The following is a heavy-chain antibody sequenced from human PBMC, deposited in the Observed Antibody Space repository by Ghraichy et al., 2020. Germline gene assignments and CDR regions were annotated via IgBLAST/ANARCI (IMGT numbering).Heavy chain of an antibody. CDR2: IYYSGST. J-gene: IGHJ6*02. D-gene: IGHD6-19*01. V-gene: IGHV4-59*01. CDR3: ARDYHNSSPYYYYGMDV. CDR1: GGSISSYY. Sequence: SETLSLTCTVSGGSISSYYWSWIRQPPGKGLEWIGYIYYSGSTNYNPSLKSRVTISVDTSKNQFSLKLSSVTAADTAVYYCARDYHNSSPYYYYGMDVWGQGTTVTVSS.